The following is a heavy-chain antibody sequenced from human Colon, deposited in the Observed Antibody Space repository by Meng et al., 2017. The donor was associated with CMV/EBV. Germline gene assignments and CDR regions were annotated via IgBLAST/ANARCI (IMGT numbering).Heavy chain of an antibody. D-gene: IGHD6-13*01. V-gene: IGHV4-39*06. J-gene: IGHJ4*02. CDR1: GGATSSGWYY. CDR2: IYYSGST. Sequence: ELVKPAETLSPPCTVSGGATSSGWYYWGWIRQPPGKGLEWIGSIYYSGSTYYNPSLKSRVTISVDTSKNQFALKLSSVTAADTAVYYCARAAAAGEYYFDYWGQGTLVTVSS. CDR3: ARAAAAGEYYFDY.